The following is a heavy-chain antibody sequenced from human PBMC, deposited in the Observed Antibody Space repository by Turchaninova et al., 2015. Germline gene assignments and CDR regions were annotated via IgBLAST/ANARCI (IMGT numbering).Heavy chain of an antibody. CDR3: ARSKAEMATVSLKFDY. CDR2: VNVGNGNT. D-gene: IGHD5-24*01. V-gene: IGHV1-3*01. J-gene: IGHJ4*02. CDR1: GYTFTSYA. Sequence: QVQLVQSGAEVKKPGASVKVSCTASGYTFTSYALHLVRQAPGHRLEWMGWVNVGNGNTKDSQKFQGRVTMTRDTSASTAYMELSSLRSEDTAVYYWARSKAEMATVSLKFDYWGQGTLVTVSS.